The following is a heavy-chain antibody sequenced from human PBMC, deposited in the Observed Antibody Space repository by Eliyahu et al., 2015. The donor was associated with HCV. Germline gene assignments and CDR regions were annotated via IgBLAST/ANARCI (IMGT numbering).Heavy chain of an antibody. Sequence: EVQLVESGGGLVQPGRSLRLSCAASGFTFDDXAMXWVRQAPGKGLGWVSGISWNSGSIGYADSVKGRFTISRDNAKNSLYLQMNSLRAEDTALYYCAKEMGPRLWFGEDSYYYYYGMDVWGQGTTVTVSS. V-gene: IGHV3-9*01. CDR3: AKEMGPRLWFGEDSYYYYYGMDV. J-gene: IGHJ6*02. CDR1: GFTFDDXA. CDR2: ISWNSGSI. D-gene: IGHD3-10*01.